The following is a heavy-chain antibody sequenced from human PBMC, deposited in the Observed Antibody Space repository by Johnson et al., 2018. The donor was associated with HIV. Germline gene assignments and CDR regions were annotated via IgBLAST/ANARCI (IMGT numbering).Heavy chain of an antibody. D-gene: IGHD5-12*01. J-gene: IGHJ3*01. CDR1: RFTFSSYA. CDR3: ARHQVVDYAFDF. CDR2: ISGSRDST. V-gene: IGHV3-23*01. Sequence: VQLMESGGGVVQPGRSLRLSCVASRFTFSSYALNWVRQAPGKGLEWVSTISGSRDSTYYADSVKGRFTISRDNSKNKLFLQMNSLRAEDTAVYYRARHQVVDYAFDFWGQVTKVTVSS.